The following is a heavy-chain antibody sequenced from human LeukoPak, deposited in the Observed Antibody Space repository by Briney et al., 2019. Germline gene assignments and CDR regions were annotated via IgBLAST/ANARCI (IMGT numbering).Heavy chain of an antibody. CDR3: AKATLRFLEWAYFDY. J-gene: IGHJ4*02. CDR1: GFTVSSNY. D-gene: IGHD3-3*01. V-gene: IGHV3-53*05. Sequence: GSLRLSCAASGFTVSSNYMSWVRQAPGKGLEWVSIIYSGGSIYYADSVKGRFTISRDNAKNSLYLQMNSLRAEDTALYYCAKATLRFLEWAYFDYWGQGTLVTVSS. CDR2: IYSGGSI.